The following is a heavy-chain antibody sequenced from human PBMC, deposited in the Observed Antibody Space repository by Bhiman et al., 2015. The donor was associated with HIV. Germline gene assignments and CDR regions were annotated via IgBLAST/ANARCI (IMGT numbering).Heavy chain of an antibody. CDR3: ARGYTYGHGRLGFDY. Sequence: EVQLVESGGGLVKPGGSLRLSCAASGFTFSTYNMNWVRQAPGKGLEWVSLISSTSSYIYWADSVKGRFAISRDNAKNSLYLQMNSLRVEDTAVYYCARGYTYGHGRLGFDYWGQGNPGHRLL. J-gene: IGHJ4*02. CDR1: GFTFSTYN. V-gene: IGHV3-21*01. D-gene: IGHD5-18*01. CDR2: ISSTSSYI.